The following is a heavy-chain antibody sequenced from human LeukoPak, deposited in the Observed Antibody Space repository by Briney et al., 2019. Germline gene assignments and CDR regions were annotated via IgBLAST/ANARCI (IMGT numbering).Heavy chain of an antibody. CDR1: GFTFSSYG. Sequence: PGGSLRLXCAASGFTFSSYGMHWVRQAPGKGLEWVAFIRYDGSSKYYADSVKGRFTISRDNSKNTLYLQMNSLRAEDTAVYYCAGLRNYFDYWGQGTLVTVSS. CDR3: AGLRNYFDY. CDR2: IRYDGSSK. J-gene: IGHJ4*02. D-gene: IGHD3/OR15-3a*01. V-gene: IGHV3-30*02.